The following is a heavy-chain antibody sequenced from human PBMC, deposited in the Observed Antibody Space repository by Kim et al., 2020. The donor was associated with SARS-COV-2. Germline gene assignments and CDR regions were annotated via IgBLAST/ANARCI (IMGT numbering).Heavy chain of an antibody. D-gene: IGHD3-10*01. CDR3: TTDSAYYYGSGRTYYYYGMDV. CDR2: IKSKTDGGTT. Sequence: GGSLRLSCAASGFTFSNAWMSWVRQAPGKGLEWVGRIKSKTDGGTTDYAAPVKGRFTISRDDSKITLYLQMNSLKTEDTAVYYCTTDSAYYYGSGRTYYYYGMDVWGQGTTVTVSS. V-gene: IGHV3-15*01. J-gene: IGHJ6*02. CDR1: GFTFSNAW.